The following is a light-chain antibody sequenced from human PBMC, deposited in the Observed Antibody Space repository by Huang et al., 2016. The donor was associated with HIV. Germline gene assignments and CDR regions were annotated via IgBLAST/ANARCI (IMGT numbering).Light chain of an antibody. V-gene: IGKV1-39*01. Sequence: DIQMTQSPSSLSTSVGDRVRITCRTSQTINSHLNWDQHKAGEAPKLLIYAASSLQSGVPSRCSGSGSGTEFTLTISSLQPEDFGTYYCQQSFTSPITFGPGTRLHIK. CDR1: QTINSH. CDR2: AAS. CDR3: QQSFTSPIT. J-gene: IGKJ3*01.